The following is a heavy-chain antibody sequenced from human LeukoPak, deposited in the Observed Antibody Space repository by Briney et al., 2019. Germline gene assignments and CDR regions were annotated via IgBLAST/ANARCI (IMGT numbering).Heavy chain of an antibody. CDR2: IYYSGST. CDR1: GGSISSYY. D-gene: IGHD3-10*01. Sequence: PSETLSLTCTVSGGSISSYYWSWIRQPPGKGLEWIGYIYYSGSTNYNPSLKSRVTISVDTSKNQFSLKLSSVTAADTAVYYCARWTRFRLGYYGSGRLSGFDYWRQGTLVTVSS. V-gene: IGHV4-59*01. J-gene: IGHJ4*02. CDR3: ARWTRFRLGYYGSGRLSGFDY.